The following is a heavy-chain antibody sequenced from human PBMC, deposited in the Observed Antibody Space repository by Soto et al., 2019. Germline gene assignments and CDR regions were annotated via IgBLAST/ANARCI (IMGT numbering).Heavy chain of an antibody. CDR2: ISGTGGST. D-gene: IGHD6-13*01. V-gene: IGHV3-23*01. CDR3: AKDEEGQQLAPGGGGDFDS. J-gene: IGHJ4*02. CDR1: GFTFSDYA. Sequence: PGGSLRLSCAASGFTFSDYAMSWVRQAPGKGLEWVSAISGTGGSTYYADSVKGRFTISRGNSKNTLYLQMNSLRPEDTAVYYCAKDEEGQQLAPGGGGDFDSWGQGTLVTVSS.